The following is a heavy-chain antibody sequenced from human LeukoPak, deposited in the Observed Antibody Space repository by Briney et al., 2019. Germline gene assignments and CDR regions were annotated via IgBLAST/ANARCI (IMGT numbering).Heavy chain of an antibody. V-gene: IGHV1-2*06. CDR1: GYTFTAYY. Sequence: ASMKVSCKTSGYTFTAYYMHWVRQAPGQGLEWVGRINPDSGGAKYAQKFQGRVTLTWDTSISTAYMELSRLRSDDTAVYYCARDGTETTAYFFRDVGGKGPTAT. D-gene: IGHD1-14*01. CDR3: ARDGTETTAYFFRDV. CDR2: INPDSGGA. J-gene: IGHJ6*03.